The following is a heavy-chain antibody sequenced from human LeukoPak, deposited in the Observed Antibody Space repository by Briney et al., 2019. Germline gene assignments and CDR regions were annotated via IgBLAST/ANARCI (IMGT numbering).Heavy chain of an antibody. CDR3: ASTVTTPYYYYGMDV. CDR1: GFTVSSNY. D-gene: IGHD4-17*01. CDR2: IYSGGST. J-gene: IGHJ6*02. Sequence: GGSLRLSCAASGFTVSSNYMSWVRQAPGKGLEWVSVIYSGGSTYYADSVKGRFTISRDNSKNTLYLQMNSPRAEDTAVYYCASTVTTPYYYYGMDVWGQGTTVTVSS. V-gene: IGHV3-66*01.